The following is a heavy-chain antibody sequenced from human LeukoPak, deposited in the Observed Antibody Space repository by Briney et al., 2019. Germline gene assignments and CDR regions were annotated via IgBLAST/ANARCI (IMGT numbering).Heavy chain of an antibody. CDR3: ARDRYTKNYFDALDL. Sequence: PGRSLRLSCAASGVTFNNYPMHWVRQVPGRGPQWVALISYDGIDSYIADSVKGRFSISRDNSKDTLFLQMNSLRPEDTAVYYCARDRYTKNYFDALDLWGQGSTVTVSS. D-gene: IGHD3-16*02. CDR1: GVTFNNYP. CDR2: ISYDGIDS. V-gene: IGHV3-30*04. J-gene: IGHJ3*01.